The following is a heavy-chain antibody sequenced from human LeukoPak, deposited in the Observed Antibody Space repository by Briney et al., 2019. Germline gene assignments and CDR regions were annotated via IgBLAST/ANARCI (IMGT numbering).Heavy chain of an antibody. CDR3: ARRRDGYNYAFDI. J-gene: IGHJ3*02. Sequence: GESLKISCKGSGYSFTSNWIGWVRQMPGKGLEWMGIIYPRDSDTRYSPSFQGQVTISADKSITTAYLQWSSLKASDTAMYYCARRRDGYNYAFDIWGQGTMVTVSS. CDR2: IYPRDSDT. D-gene: IGHD5-24*01. V-gene: IGHV5-51*01. CDR1: GYSFTSNW.